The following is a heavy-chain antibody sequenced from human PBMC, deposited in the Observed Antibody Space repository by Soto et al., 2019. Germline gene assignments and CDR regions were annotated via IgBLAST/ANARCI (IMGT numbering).Heavy chain of an antibody. CDR2: IRSRSGTT. Sequence: EVQLVESGGGLVKPGGSLRLSCAASGFSFSKAWMNWVRQAPGKGLEWVGRIRSRSGTTDYAAPVKGRFTISRDDSKYTLYLQMTSLKVEDTAVYFCTPSGNPNIVDHWGQGTLVIVSS. CDR3: TPSGNPNIVDH. CDR1: GFSFSKAW. V-gene: IGHV3-15*07. J-gene: IGHJ4*02.